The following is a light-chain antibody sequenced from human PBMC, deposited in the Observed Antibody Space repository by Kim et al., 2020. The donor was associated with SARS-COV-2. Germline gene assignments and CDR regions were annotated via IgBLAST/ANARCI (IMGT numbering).Light chain of an antibody. CDR3: QQSYSTLSLT. V-gene: IGKV1-39*01. J-gene: IGKJ4*01. Sequence: SVGDRVTINCRASQSISSYLNWYQQKPGKAPKRLIYAASSLQSWVPSRCSGSGSGTDFTLTIGSLQPEDFATYYCQQSYSTLSLTFGGGTKVDIK. CDR2: AAS. CDR1: QSISSY.